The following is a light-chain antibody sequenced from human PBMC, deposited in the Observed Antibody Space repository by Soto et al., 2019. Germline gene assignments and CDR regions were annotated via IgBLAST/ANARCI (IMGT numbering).Light chain of an antibody. CDR1: QSVNSN. CDR3: QQRSEWPLCT. V-gene: IGKV3-15*01. J-gene: IGKJ2*02. CDR2: GAS. Sequence: EIVMTQSPATLSVSPGERATLSCRASQSVNSNLAWYQQKPGQAPRLLIYGASTRATGIPARFSGSGSGTEFTLTTSSLQSEDFVVYFCQQRSEWPLCTFGQGTKLEIK.